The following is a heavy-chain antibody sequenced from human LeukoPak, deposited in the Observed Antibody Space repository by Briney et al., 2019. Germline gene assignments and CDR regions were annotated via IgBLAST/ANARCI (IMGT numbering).Heavy chain of an antibody. V-gene: IGHV3-74*01. D-gene: IGHD2-15*01. J-gene: IGHJ2*01. CDR2: ITSDGSAT. CDR3: ARDASPGYFDL. CDR1: GFTFSSYW. Sequence: GGSLRLSCAVSGFTFSSYWMHWVRQGPGKGLAWVSRITSDGSATDYADSVKGRFTISRDNAKNTLYLQMDSLRAEDTAVYYCARDASPGYFDLWGRGTLVTVSS.